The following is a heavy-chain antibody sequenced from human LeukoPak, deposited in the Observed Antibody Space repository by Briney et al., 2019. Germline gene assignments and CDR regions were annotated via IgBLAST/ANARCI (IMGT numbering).Heavy chain of an antibody. CDR1: GFTFSIAS. CDR3: TTHRGYSSSPTFDY. J-gene: IGHJ4*02. V-gene: IGHV3-15*01. Sequence: PGGSLRLSCAASGFTFSIASMSWVRQAPGKGLEWVGQIKTKTDGGTTDYAAPVKGRFTVSRDDSKNTLYLQMSSLKTEDTAVYYCTTHRGYSSSPTFDYWGQGTLVTVSS. CDR2: IKTKTDGGTT. D-gene: IGHD6-13*01.